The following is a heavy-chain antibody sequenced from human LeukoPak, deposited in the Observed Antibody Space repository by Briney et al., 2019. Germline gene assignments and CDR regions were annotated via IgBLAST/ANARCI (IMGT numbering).Heavy chain of an antibody. J-gene: IGHJ4*02. V-gene: IGHV1-18*01. CDR1: GYTFTSYD. D-gene: IGHD6-19*01. CDR2: ITAYNGNT. Sequence: EASVKVSCKASGYTFTSYDISWVRQAPGQGLEWMGWITAYNGNTNYAQKLQGRVTMTTDTSTSTAYMELRSLRSDDTAVYYCARKGSSGLTFDYWGQGTLVTVSS. CDR3: ARKGSSGLTFDY.